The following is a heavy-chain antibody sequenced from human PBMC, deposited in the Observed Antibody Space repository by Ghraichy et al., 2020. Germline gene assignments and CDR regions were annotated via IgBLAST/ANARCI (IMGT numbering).Heavy chain of an antibody. CDR3: ATDYWNYFPT. CDR1: SSRLNSSH. Sequence: GGSLRLSCDRYSSRLNSSHITKARLPSSAGLEWVANINHDGSEKYYLDSVKGRFTISRDNAKNSLSLQMDSLRGEDTAVYYCATDYWNYFPTWGQGTLVTVSS. J-gene: IGHJ4*02. D-gene: IGHD4-11*01. CDR2: INHDGSEK. V-gene: IGHV3-7*01.